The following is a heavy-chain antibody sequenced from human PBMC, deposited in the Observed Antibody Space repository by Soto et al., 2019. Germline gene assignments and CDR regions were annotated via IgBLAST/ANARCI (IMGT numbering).Heavy chain of an antibody. CDR1: GYSNTIYL. CDR3: ARHVSNTVATVGYYYYGMDF. V-gene: IGHV5-51*01. Sequence: LKLARKGSGYSNTIYLSGCLIQKKGKGLEWMGISYPGDSDTRYSPSFQGQVTISADKSISTAYLQWSSLKASDTAMYYCARHVSNTVATVGYYYYGMDFWVQGTTVTVSS. J-gene: IGHJ6*02. CDR2: SYPGDSDT. D-gene: IGHD4-17*01.